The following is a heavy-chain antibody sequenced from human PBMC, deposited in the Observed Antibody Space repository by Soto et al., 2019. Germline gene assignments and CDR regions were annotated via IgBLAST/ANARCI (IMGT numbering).Heavy chain of an antibody. CDR3: AREQYNWKL. CDR1: GGSISSGGYY. J-gene: IGHJ4*02. D-gene: IGHD1-20*01. Sequence: ASETVSLTCTVSGGSISSGGYYWTWIRHPPGKGLEWIGYVYHTGNTYYNPSLKSRVTISLDTSKNQVSLRLKSVTAADTAVYYCAREQYNWKLWGQGTLVTVSS. V-gene: IGHV4-61*08. CDR2: VYHTGNT.